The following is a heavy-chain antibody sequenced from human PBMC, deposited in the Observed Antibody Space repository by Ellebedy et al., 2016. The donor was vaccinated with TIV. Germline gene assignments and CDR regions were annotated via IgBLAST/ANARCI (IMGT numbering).Heavy chain of an antibody. CDR2: INHSGST. J-gene: IGHJ6*03. Sequence: SETLSLXCAVYGGSFSGYYWSWIRQPPGKGLEWIGEINHSGSTNYNPSLKSRVTISVDTSKNQFSLKLSSVTAADTAVYYCARVIWGYCSSTSCSMDVWGKGTTVTVSS. D-gene: IGHD2-2*01. CDR3: ARVIWGYCSSTSCSMDV. CDR1: GGSFSGYY. V-gene: IGHV4-34*01.